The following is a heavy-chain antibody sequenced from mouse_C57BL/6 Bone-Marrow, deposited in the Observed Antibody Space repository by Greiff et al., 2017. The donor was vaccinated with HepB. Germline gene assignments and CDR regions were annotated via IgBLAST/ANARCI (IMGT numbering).Heavy chain of an antibody. CDR3: AKHGNYYGSWFAY. V-gene: IGHV5-9*01. D-gene: IGHD1-1*01. J-gene: IGHJ3*01. CDR2: ISGGGGNT. CDR1: GFTFSSYT. Sequence: EVKLMQSGAGLVKPGGSLKFSCAASGFTFSSYTMSWVRQTPEKRLEWVATISGGGGNTYYPDSVKGRFTISRDNATNTLYLHMSSLRSEDTALYYCAKHGNYYGSWFAYWGQGTLVTVSS.